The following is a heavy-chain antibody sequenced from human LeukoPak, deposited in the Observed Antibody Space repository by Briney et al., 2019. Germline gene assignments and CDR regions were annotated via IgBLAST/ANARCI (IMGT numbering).Heavy chain of an antibody. CDR1: GGTFSSYA. CDR3: ASPQEYTPYYYYGMDV. D-gene: IGHD1-1*01. CDR2: ITPIFGTA. Sequence: ASVKVSCKASGGTFSSYAISWVRQAPGQGLEWMGGITPIFGTANYAQKFQGRVTITADESTSTAYMELSSLRSEDTAVYYCASPQEYTPYYYYGMDVWGKGTTVTVSS. J-gene: IGHJ6*04. V-gene: IGHV1-69*01.